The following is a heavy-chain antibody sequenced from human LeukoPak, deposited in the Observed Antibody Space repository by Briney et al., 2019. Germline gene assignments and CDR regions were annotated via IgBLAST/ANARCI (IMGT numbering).Heavy chain of an antibody. Sequence: GGSLRLSCAAPGFTVSSNYMSWVRQSPGKGLEWVSVIYSGGSTYYADSVKGRFTISRHNSKNTLYLQMNSLRAEDTAVYYCARGWELGPGAFDIWGQGTMVTVSS. CDR2: IYSGGST. J-gene: IGHJ3*02. CDR1: GFTVSSNY. D-gene: IGHD1-26*01. V-gene: IGHV3-53*04. CDR3: ARGWELGPGAFDI.